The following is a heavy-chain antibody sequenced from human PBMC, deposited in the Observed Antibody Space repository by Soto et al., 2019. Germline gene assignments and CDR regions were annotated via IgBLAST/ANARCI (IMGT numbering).Heavy chain of an antibody. CDR3: EKDTRRRGWAEEGDGAFDI. CDR2: ISWRTGII. D-gene: IGHD6-19*01. J-gene: IGHJ3*02. CDR1: GFSFDEFA. Sequence: EVQLVESGGGLVQPGRSLRLSCAASGFSFDEFAMHWVRQAPGKGLEWVSGISWRTGIIGYVDSVKGRFTISRDNAKNSLYLQMNSLRHEDMAFYYCEKDTRRRGWAEEGDGAFDIRGQGTLVTVSS. V-gene: IGHV3-9*03.